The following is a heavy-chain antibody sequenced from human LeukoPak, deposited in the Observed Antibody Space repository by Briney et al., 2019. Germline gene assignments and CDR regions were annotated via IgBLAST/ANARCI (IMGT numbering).Heavy chain of an antibody. CDR3: ATLYGGQRADGY. J-gene: IGHJ4*02. CDR1: GFTFSAYA. V-gene: IGHV3-23*01. D-gene: IGHD2-15*01. Sequence: GGSLRLSCTGSGFTFSAYALSWVRQAPGKGLEWVSAISDTGDTYYADSVKGRFTISRDNSKNTLYLQMNSLRTEDTAVYYCATLYGGQRADGYWGQGTLVTVSS. CDR2: ISDTGDT.